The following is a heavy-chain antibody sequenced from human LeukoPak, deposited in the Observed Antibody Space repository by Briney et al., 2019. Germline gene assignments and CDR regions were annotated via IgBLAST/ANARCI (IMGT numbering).Heavy chain of an antibody. J-gene: IGHJ5*02. V-gene: IGHV3-9*01. CDR3: ARDLKVRGVISWFDP. CDR1: GFTFDDYA. D-gene: IGHD3-10*01. CDR2: ISWNSGSI. Sequence: GRSLRLSCAASGFTFDDYAMHWVRQAPGKGLEWVSGISWNSGSIGYADSVKGRFTISRDNAKNSLYLQMNSLRAEDTAVYYCARDLKVRGVISWFDPWGQGTLVTVSS.